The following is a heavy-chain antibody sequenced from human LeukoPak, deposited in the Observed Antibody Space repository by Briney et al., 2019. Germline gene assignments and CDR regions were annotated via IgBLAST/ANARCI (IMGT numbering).Heavy chain of an antibody. V-gene: IGHV3-53*01. CDR1: GFTVSSNY. CDR3: ARDSVTTEGYNYYGMDV. CDR2: IYSGGST. Sequence: GGSLRLSCAASGFTVSSNYMSWVRQAPGKGLEWVSVIYSGGSTYYADSVKGRFTISRDNSKNTLYLQMNSLRAEDTAVYYCARDSVTTEGYNYYGMDVWGPGTTVTVSS. D-gene: IGHD4-17*01. J-gene: IGHJ6*02.